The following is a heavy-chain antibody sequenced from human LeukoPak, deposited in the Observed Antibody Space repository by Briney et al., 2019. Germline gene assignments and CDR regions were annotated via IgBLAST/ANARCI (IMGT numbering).Heavy chain of an antibody. CDR3: AGERRDYYGSWSYYGY. J-gene: IGHJ4*02. D-gene: IGHD3-10*01. CDR2: IIPIFGTA. Sequence: SVKVSCKASGGTFSSYAISWVRQAPGQGLEWMGGIIPIFGTANYAQKFQGRVTITADESTSTAYMELSSLRSGDTAVYYCAGERRDYYGSWSYYGYCGKGTLVTVS. CDR1: GGTFSSYA. V-gene: IGHV1-69*01.